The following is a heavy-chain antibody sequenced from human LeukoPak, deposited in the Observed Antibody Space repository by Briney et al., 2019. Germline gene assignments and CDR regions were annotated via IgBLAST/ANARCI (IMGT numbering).Heavy chain of an antibody. Sequence: SETLSLTCTVSGGSISSYYWSWIRQPAGKGLEWIGRIYTSGSTNYNPSLKSRVTMSVDTSKNQFSLKLSSVTAADTAVYYCAGVYYDFWSGYLGGYFDYWGQGTLVTVSS. CDR2: IYTSGST. CDR1: GGSISSYY. D-gene: IGHD3-3*01. CDR3: AGVYYDFWSGYLGGYFDY. J-gene: IGHJ4*02. V-gene: IGHV4-4*07.